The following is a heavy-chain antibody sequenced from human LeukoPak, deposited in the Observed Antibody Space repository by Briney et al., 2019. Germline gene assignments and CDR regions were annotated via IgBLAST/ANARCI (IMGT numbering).Heavy chain of an antibody. CDR2: IRYDGSNK. D-gene: IGHD2-15*01. Sequence: GGSLRLSCAASGFTFSSHGMHWVRQAPGKGLEWVACIRYDGSNKYYVESVKGRFPISRDNSQNTLYLQMNSLRAEDTAVYYCAKGGFYSYFDPWGQGTLVTVSA. CDR3: AKGGFYSYFDP. J-gene: IGHJ5*02. V-gene: IGHV3-30*02. CDR1: GFTFSSHG.